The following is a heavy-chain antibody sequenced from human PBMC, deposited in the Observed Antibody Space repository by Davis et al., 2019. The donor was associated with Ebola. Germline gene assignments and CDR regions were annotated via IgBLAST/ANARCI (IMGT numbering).Heavy chain of an antibody. CDR3: ARHRGPVGATSWFDP. CDR2: MYHSGST. CDR1: GGSIRTTSYY. D-gene: IGHD1-26*01. V-gene: IGHV4-39*01. J-gene: IGHJ5*02. Sequence: MPSETLSLTCTVSGGSIRTTSYYWGWIRQPPGKGLEWIASMYHSGSTYYDPPLKSRVTISVDTSKNQLSLKLSSVTAADTAVYYCARHRGPVGATSWFDPWGQGILVTVSS.